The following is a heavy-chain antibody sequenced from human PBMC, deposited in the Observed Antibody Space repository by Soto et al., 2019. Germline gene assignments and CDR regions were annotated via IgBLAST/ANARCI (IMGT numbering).Heavy chain of an antibody. CDR1: GGTFSSYA. V-gene: IGHV1-69*01. CDR2: IIPIFGTA. Sequence: QVQLVQSGAEVKKPGSSVKVSCKASGGTFSSYAISWVRQAPGQGLDWMGGIIPIFGTANYAQKFQGRVTITADESTSTAYMELSSLRSEDTAVYYCARIRITIFGVPGEYFDYWGQGTLVTVSS. CDR3: ARIRITIFGVPGEYFDY. J-gene: IGHJ4*02. D-gene: IGHD3-3*01.